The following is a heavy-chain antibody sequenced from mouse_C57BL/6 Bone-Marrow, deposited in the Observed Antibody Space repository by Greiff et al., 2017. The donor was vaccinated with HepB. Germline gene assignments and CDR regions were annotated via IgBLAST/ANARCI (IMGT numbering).Heavy chain of an antibody. CDR1: GYTFTDYN. V-gene: IGHV1-18*01. J-gene: IGHJ2*01. Sequence: VQLQQSGPELVKPGASVKIPCKASGYTFTDYNMDWVKQSHGKSLEWIGDINPNNGGTIYNQKFKGKATLTVDKSSSTAYMELRSLTSEDTAVYYCARRYYDYDDYFDYWGQGTTLTVSS. D-gene: IGHD2-4*01. CDR2: INPNNGGT. CDR3: ARRYYDYDDYFDY.